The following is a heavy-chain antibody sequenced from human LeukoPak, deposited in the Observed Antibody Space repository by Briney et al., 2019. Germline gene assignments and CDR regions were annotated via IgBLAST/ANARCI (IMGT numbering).Heavy chain of an antibody. CDR3: VRGPLTHYYDNSGYYFLDY. V-gene: IGHV4-34*01. CDR2: INHSGST. CDR1: GGSFSGYY. D-gene: IGHD3-22*01. J-gene: IGHJ4*02. Sequence: SETLSLTCAVYGGSFSGYYWSWIRQPPPKGREWFGEINHSGSTNYHPSLKSRVTISVDTSKNQFSLKLSSVTAADTAGYYFVRGPLTHYYDNSGYYFLDYWRQQTLVTVSS.